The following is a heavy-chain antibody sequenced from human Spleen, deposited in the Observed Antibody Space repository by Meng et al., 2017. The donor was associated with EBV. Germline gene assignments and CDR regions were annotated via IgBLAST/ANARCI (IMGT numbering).Heavy chain of an antibody. CDR1: GGSISSVGYS. J-gene: IGHJ4*02. CDR2: IYHSAST. V-gene: IGHV4-30-2*01. Sequence: QRQLRRSGSGLVKPSQTLSLTCAVSGGSISSVGYSWNWIRQPPGKGLEWIGYIYHSASTYYDPSLKSRVTISVDRSKNQFSLKLSSVTAADTAVYYCVGGDEGRGYFHSWGQGTLVTVSS. CDR3: VGGDEGRGYFHS. D-gene: IGHD2-15*01.